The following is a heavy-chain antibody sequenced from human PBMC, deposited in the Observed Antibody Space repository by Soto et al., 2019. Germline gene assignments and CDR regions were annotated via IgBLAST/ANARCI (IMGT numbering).Heavy chain of an antibody. CDR1: GYSFTSYW. V-gene: IGHV5-51*01. CDR3: ARKEMSSGMDV. Sequence: GESLKISCKGSGYSFTSYWIVWVRQMPGKGLEWMGNIYAGDSETRYSPSFRRQVTFSVDKSLSTAYLQWSSLKASDTAMCYCARKEMSSGMDVWGQGTTVTVSS. D-gene: IGHD1-26*01. J-gene: IGHJ6*02. CDR2: IYAGDSET.